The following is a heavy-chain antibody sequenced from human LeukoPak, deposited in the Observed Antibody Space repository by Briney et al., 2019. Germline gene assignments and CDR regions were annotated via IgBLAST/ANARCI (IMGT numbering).Heavy chain of an antibody. CDR1: GFTFDDYA. V-gene: IGHV3-9*01. CDR3: DRGDSSGYYRPFDY. J-gene: IGHJ4*02. D-gene: IGHD3-22*01. Sequence: GRSLRLSCAASGFTFDDYAMHWVRQAPGKGLEWVSGISWNSGSIGYADSVKGRFTISRDNAKNSLYLQMNSLRAEDTALYYCDRGDSSGYYRPFDYWGQGTLVTVSS. CDR2: ISWNSGSI.